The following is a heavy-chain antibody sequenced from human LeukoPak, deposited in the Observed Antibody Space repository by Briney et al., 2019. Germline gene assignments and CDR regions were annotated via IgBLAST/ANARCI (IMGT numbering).Heavy chain of an antibody. CDR3: ARLDVVAGRAY. Sequence: PGGSLRLSCVASGFTFGKYWMSWVRQAPGKGLEWVSVMYSGGSTYYADSVKGRFTISRDNSKNTVYLQMNSLRAEDTAVYYCARLDVVAGRAYWGLGTLVTVSS. J-gene: IGHJ4*02. CDR1: GFTFGKYW. CDR2: MYSGGST. D-gene: IGHD6-19*01. V-gene: IGHV3-53*01.